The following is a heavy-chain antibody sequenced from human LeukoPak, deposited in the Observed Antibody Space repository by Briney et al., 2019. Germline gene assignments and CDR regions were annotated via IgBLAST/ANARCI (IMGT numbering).Heavy chain of an antibody. CDR3: ARHADGSAFLVPFDY. J-gene: IGHJ4*02. V-gene: IGHV4-39*01. CDR1: GGSISSSSFY. Sequence: TISETLSLTCTVSGGSISSSSFYWDWIRQPPGKGLEWIGSVYYSGSTYYNPSLKSRLTISVDTSKNQFSLKLSSVTAADTAVYYCARHADGSAFLVPFDYWGQGSLVTVSS. D-gene: IGHD3-22*01. CDR2: VYYSGST.